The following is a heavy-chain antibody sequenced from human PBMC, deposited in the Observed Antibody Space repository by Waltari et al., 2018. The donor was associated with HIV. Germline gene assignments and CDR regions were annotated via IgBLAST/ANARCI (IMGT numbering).Heavy chain of an antibody. J-gene: IGHJ3*02. V-gene: IGHV4-38-2*02. Sequence: QVRLQESGPGLVTPSETLSLTCAVSGSSIRGYFWGWIRQPPGKGLEWIGSIYRSGTTYYNPSLKSRVTISIDTSKNQFSLKLSSVTAADTAVYYCARDFIVRGVYDAFDIWGQGTMVTVSS. D-gene: IGHD3-10*01. CDR3: ARDFIVRGVYDAFDI. CDR2: IYRSGTT. CDR1: GSSIRGYF.